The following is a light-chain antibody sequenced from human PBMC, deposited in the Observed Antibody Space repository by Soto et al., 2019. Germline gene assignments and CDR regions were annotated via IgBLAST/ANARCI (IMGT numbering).Light chain of an antibody. J-gene: IGKJ3*01. Sequence: IQITQSPSSLSASVGDRVTIPCRASQGIRNDLGWYEQKPGKAPKLLIYKASTLKSGVPSRGSGSGSGTEFTLTISSLQPADFETDDCQHYNSYSEAFGPGTKVDN. CDR2: KAS. CDR3: QHYNSYSEA. CDR1: QGIRND. V-gene: IGKV1-5*03.